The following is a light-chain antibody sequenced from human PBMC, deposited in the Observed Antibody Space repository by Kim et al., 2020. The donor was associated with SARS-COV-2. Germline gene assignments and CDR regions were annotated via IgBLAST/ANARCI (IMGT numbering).Light chain of an antibody. CDR3: QAWDSTTVI. V-gene: IGLV3-1*01. CDR2: HDN. Sequence: VSPGQTANITCAGDNLGDTYVGWYQQKPGQSPVVVIYHDNKRPSGIPERISGSNSGNTATLTISGTQSVDEADYYCQAWDSTTVIFGGGTQLTVL. J-gene: IGLJ2*01. CDR1: NLGDTY.